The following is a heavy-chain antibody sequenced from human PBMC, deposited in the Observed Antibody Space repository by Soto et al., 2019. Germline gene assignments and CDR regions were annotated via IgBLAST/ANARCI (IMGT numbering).Heavy chain of an antibody. D-gene: IGHD3-22*01. CDR1: GGSISSSSYY. V-gene: IGHV4-39*01. J-gene: IGHJ4*02. Sequence: SEALSLTCTVSGGSISSSSYYWGWIRQPPGKGLEWIGSIYYSGSTYYNPSLKSRVTISVDTSKNQFSLKLSSVTAADTAVYYCASTHYYDSSGYYPHWGQGTLVTVSS. CDR3: ASTHYYDSSGYYPH. CDR2: IYYSGST.